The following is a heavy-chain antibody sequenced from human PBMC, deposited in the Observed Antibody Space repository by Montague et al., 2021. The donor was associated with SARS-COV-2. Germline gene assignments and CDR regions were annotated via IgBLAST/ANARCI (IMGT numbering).Heavy chain of an antibody. D-gene: IGHD2-15*01. Sequence: SETLSLTCTVSGGSISSSSYYWGWIRQPPGKGLEWIGSIYYSGSTYYNPSLKSRVTISVDTSKNQFSLKLSSVTAADTAVYYCARQHAGYCSSGSCYWGAYFDYWGQGTLVTVSS. J-gene: IGHJ4*02. V-gene: IGHV4-39*01. CDR2: IYYSGST. CDR3: ARQHAGYCSSGSCYWGAYFDY. CDR1: GGSISSSSYY.